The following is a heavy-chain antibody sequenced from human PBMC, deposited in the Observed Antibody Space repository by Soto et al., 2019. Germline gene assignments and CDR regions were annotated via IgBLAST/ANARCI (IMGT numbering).Heavy chain of an antibody. CDR2: IYWDDDK. J-gene: IGHJ4*02. V-gene: IGHV2-5*02. D-gene: IGHD5-12*01. Sequence: SGPTLVKPTQTLTLTCTFSGFSLSTSGVGVGWIRQPPGKALEWLALIYWDDDKRYSPSLKSRLTITKDTSKNQVVLTMTNMDPVDTATSYCAHSIVARVDGYFDYWGQGTLVTVSS. CDR3: AHSIVARVDGYFDY. CDR1: GFSLSTSGVG.